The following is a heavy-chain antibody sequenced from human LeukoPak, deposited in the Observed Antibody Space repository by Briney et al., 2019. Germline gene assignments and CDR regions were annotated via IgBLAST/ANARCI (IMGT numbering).Heavy chain of an antibody. CDR2: INPYSCCT. CDR3: ARGSSTRVYYYYYMGV. CDR1: GYTFTSYY. J-gene: IGHJ6*03. Sequence: ASVKVSCKASGYTFTSYYMHWVRQAPGQALEWMGWINPYSCCTDYVQKLERKVTTTRDTSTSKAYMEVSRVRSDDTAMYYCARGSSTRVYYYYYMGVWGKGTTVTVSS. V-gene: IGHV1-2*02. D-gene: IGHD6-6*01.